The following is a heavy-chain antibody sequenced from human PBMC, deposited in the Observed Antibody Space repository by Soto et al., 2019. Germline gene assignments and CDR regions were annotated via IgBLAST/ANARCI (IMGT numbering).Heavy chain of an antibody. CDR1: GFTFSRHT. CDR2: ISDDGSNT. J-gene: IGHJ4*02. Sequence: QVQLVESGGGVVQPGRSLRLSCAASGFTFSRHTMHWVRQAPGKGLAWVAAISDDGSNTYYADSVKGRFTISRDNSKNTLDLQMNGLRSEDTAVHHGAREVYYDSGSGFNTHPYYFDDWGRGTLVTVSS. D-gene: IGHD3-3*01. CDR3: AREVYYDSGSGFNTHPYYFDD. V-gene: IGHV3-30-3*01.